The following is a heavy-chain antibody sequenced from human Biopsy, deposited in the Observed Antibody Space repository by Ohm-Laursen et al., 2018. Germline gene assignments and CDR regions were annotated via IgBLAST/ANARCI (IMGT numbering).Heavy chain of an antibody. CDR3: ARGYSRRVSIFEASIYWFDT. J-gene: IGHJ5*02. CDR2: MIPSSGKT. D-gene: IGHD6-6*01. Sequence: SVKVSCKSSGYSFSTYDVNWVRQARGQGLEWMGWMIPSSGKTGYAQRFQGRVTLTMNTSISTAHMELSGLRSEDTAVYFCARGYSRRVSIFEASIYWFDTWGQGTLVTVSS. V-gene: IGHV1-8*01. CDR1: GYSFSTYD.